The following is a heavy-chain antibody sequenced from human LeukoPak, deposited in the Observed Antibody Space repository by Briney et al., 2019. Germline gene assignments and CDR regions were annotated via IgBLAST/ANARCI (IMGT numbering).Heavy chain of an antibody. V-gene: IGHV3-7*04. Sequence: GGSLRLSCAASGFTFSSYWMSWVRQAPGKGLEWVANIKQDGSEKYYVDSVKGRFTIARGNAKNSLYLQMNSLRAEDTAVYYCARDSGSSGWLYAFDIWGQGTMVTVSS. J-gene: IGHJ3*02. CDR3: ARDSGSSGWLYAFDI. D-gene: IGHD6-19*01. CDR2: IKQDGSEK. CDR1: GFTFSSYW.